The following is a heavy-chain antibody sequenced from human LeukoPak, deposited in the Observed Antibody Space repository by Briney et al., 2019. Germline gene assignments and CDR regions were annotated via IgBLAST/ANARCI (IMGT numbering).Heavy chain of an antibody. J-gene: IGHJ4*02. Sequence: PGRSLRLSCAASGFTFDDYAMHWVRQAPGKGLEWVSGISWNSGSIGYADSVKGRFTISRDNAKNSLYLQMNSLRAEDTALYYCAKDMSPVDSSGPFDYWGQGTLVTVSS. CDR3: AKDMSPVDSSGPFDY. D-gene: IGHD3-22*01. CDR2: ISWNSGSI. CDR1: GFTFDDYA. V-gene: IGHV3-9*01.